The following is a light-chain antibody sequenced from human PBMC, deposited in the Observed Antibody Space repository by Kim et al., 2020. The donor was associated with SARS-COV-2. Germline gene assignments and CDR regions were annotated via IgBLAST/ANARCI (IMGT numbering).Light chain of an antibody. Sequence: QSLTITSTGTGSDVGVYDFDSWYQQQPRKANTLIIYVVNNRPPGVPNRFSGSKSGNTDSLTVSGLEAEDEDDYYCISYAGTNNYYVFGTGTKLTVL. CDR3: ISYAGTNNYYV. V-gene: IGLV2-8*01. CDR2: VVN. CDR1: GSDVGVYDF. J-gene: IGLJ1*01.